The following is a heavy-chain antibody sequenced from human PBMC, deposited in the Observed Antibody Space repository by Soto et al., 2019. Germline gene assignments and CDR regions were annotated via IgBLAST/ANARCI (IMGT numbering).Heavy chain of an antibody. V-gene: IGHV3-30-3*01. D-gene: IGHD6-19*01. Sequence: QVQLVESGGGVVQPGRSLRLSCAASGFTFSSYAMHWVRQAPGKGLEWVAVISYDGSNKYYADSVKGRFTISRDNSKNTLYLQRNSLRAEDTAVYYCARAQGSGWPQFDYWGQGTLVTVSS. J-gene: IGHJ4*02. CDR2: ISYDGSNK. CDR3: ARAQGSGWPQFDY. CDR1: GFTFSSYA.